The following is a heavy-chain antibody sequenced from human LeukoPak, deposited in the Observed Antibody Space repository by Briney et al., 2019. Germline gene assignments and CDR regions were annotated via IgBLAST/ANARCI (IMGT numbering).Heavy chain of an antibody. J-gene: IGHJ4*02. Sequence: GRSLRLSCAASGFIFISYGIYGLRQAPGKGLEWVAVISYDGSNKYYADSVKGRFTISRDNSENTLYLQMDSLRAEDTAVYYCGKGGRCYSARPSYFDYWGQGTLVTVSS. D-gene: IGHD5-18*01. CDR1: GFIFISYG. CDR2: ISYDGSNK. CDR3: GKGGRCYSARPSYFDY. V-gene: IGHV3-30*18.